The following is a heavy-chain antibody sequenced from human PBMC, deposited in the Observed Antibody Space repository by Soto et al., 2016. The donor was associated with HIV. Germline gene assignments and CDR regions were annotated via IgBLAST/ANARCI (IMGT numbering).Heavy chain of an antibody. Sequence: EVQLLESGGGLVQPGGSLRLSCAASGFTFSNYAMTWVRQAPGKGLEWVSSVSGTGGSTYYADSVKGRFTISRDNSKNTLYLQMNSLRVEDTAVYYCTKDLGREQHLVRGERFGAWGQGTLITVSS. J-gene: IGHJ5*02. CDR3: TKDLGREQHLVRGERFGA. D-gene: IGHD6-13*01. CDR1: GFTFSNYA. V-gene: IGHV3-23*01. CDR2: VSGTGGST.